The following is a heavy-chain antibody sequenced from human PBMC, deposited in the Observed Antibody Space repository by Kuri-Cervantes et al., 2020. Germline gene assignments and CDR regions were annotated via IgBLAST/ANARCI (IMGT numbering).Heavy chain of an antibody. CDR1: GGSISSGSYY. CDR3: ARDPPGYCSGGSCYL. Sequence: SCTVSGGSISSGSYYWSWIRQPAGKGLEWIGRIYTSGSTDYNPSLKSRVTISVDTSKNQFSLKLSSVTAADTAAYYCARDPPGYCSGGSCYLWGQGTLVTVSS. J-gene: IGHJ5*02. CDR2: IYTSGST. D-gene: IGHD2-15*01. V-gene: IGHV4-61*02.